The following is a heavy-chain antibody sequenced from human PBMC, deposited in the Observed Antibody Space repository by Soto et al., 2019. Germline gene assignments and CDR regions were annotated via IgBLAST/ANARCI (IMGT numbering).Heavy chain of an antibody. CDR2: IIPILGIA. CDR1: GGTFSSYT. D-gene: IGHD3-9*01. Sequence: GASVKVSCKASGGTFSSYTISWVRQAPGQGLEWMGRIIPILGIANYAQKFQGRVTITADKSTSTAYMELSSLRSEDTAVYYCARDLRYFDWVETSHPRNDEFDSWGQGTRVNVAS. J-gene: IGHJ3*02. V-gene: IGHV1-69*04. CDR3: ARDLRYFDWVETSHPRNDEFDS.